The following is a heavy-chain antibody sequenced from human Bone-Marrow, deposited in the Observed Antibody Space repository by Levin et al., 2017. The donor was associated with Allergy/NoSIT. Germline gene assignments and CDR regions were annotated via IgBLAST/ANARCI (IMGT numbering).Heavy chain of an antibody. CDR1: GFTFSSYA. V-gene: IGHV3-30*04. CDR2: ISHDGRNK. D-gene: IGHD3-3*01. J-gene: IGHJ6*02. CDR3: TKAGGPYDFWNGLHYYYYGMDV. Sequence: AGGSLRLSCAASGFTFSSYAMNWVRQAPGKGLEWVAVISHDGRNKYYGNSLKGRFTISRDDSKNTLYLQMNSLRAEDTARYFCTKAGGPYDFWNGLHYYYYGMDVWGQGTTVTVSS.